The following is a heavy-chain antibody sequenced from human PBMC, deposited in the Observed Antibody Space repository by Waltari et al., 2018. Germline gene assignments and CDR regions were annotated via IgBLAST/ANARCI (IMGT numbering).Heavy chain of an antibody. J-gene: IGHJ5*02. CDR2: IIPIFGTA. CDR1: GGTFSSYA. V-gene: IGHV1-69*01. CDR3: ARDRIVGAILQGWFDP. D-gene: IGHD1-26*01. Sequence: QVQLVQSGAEVKKPGSSVKVSRKASGGTFSSYAISWVRQAPGQGLEWMGGIIPIFGTANYAQKFQGRVTITADESTSTAYMELSSLRSEDTAVYYCARDRIVGAILQGWFDPWGQGTLVTVSS.